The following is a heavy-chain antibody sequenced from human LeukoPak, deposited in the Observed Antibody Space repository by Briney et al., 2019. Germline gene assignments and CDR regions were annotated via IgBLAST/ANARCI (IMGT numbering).Heavy chain of an antibody. CDR3: ASEWELGGGFDY. Sequence: SETLSLTCTVSGGSISFYYWSWIRQPPGKGLEWIGYIYYSGSTNYNPSLKSRVTISVDTSKNQFSLKLSSVTAADTAVYYCASEWELGGGFDYWGQGTLVTVSS. V-gene: IGHV4-59*01. CDR2: IYYSGST. D-gene: IGHD1-26*01. CDR1: GGSISFYY. J-gene: IGHJ4*02.